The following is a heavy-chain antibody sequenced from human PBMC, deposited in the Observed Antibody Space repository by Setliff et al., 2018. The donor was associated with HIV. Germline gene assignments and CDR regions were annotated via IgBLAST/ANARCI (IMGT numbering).Heavy chain of an antibody. D-gene: IGHD1-7*01. J-gene: IGHJ6*02. CDR3: ARGRNRNYVVYGMDV. CDR1: GFTFGDYA. Sequence: PGGSLRLSCTTSGFTFGDYAFSWVRQAPGKGLEWVGLIRTQPYGVTTEYAASVKGRFTISRDDSLGIAYLQMDSLRAEDTAVYYCARGRNRNYVVYGMDVWGQGTTVTVSS. V-gene: IGHV3-49*04. CDR2: IRTQPYGVTT.